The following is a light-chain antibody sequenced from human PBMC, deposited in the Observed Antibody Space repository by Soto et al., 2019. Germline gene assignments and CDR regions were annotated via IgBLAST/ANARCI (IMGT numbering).Light chain of an antibody. CDR1: QSVSGSH. CDR2: DAS. V-gene: IGKV3-20*01. J-gene: IGKJ1*01. Sequence: EIVLTQSPGTLSLSPGERATLSCRASQSVSGSHLAWYQQKPGQTPSLLIYDASSRATGIPDRFSGSGSGTDFPLTISRLEPEDFAVYYCQHYGYSPWTFGQGTRVEIK. CDR3: QHYGYSPWT.